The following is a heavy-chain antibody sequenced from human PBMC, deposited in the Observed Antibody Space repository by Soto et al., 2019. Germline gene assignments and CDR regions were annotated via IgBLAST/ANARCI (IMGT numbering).Heavy chain of an antibody. J-gene: IGHJ4*02. CDR2: ISDSGST. V-gene: IGHV3-23*01. D-gene: IGHD2-2*01. CDR1: GFTFSNHA. Sequence: EVQLLESGGALVQPGGSLRLSCAASGFTFSNHAMNWVRQAPGKGLEWVSTISDSGSTYYADSVQGRFTISRDNSKNTLYLQRNSLRAADTAVYYCARYPVDHYCTSTSCLYFFDHWGQGTLVIVSS. CDR3: ARYPVDHYCTSTSCLYFFDH.